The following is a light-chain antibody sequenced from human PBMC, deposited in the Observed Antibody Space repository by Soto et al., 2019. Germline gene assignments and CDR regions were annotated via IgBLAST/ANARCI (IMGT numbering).Light chain of an antibody. CDR3: SSYTSSSTYV. V-gene: IGLV2-14*01. CDR1: SSDVGGYTY. CDR2: EVS. Sequence: QSALTQPASVSGSPGQSITISCTGTSSDVGGYTYVSWYQQHPGKAPKLMIYEVSHRPSGVSNRFSGSKSGNTASLTISGLQAEDEADYYCSSYTSSSTYVFGTGTKLTVL. J-gene: IGLJ1*01.